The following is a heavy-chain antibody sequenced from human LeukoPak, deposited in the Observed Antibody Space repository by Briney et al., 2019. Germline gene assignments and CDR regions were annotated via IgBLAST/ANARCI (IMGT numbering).Heavy chain of an antibody. CDR3: GRGHRRGRSADDAFDI. V-gene: IGHV4-31*03. CDR2: IYYSGST. D-gene: IGHD3-10*01. CDR1: GVSISSGGYY. J-gene: IGHJ3*02. Sequence: SQTLSLTCTVSGVSISSGGYYCSWICQHPGRGLEWIGYIYYSGSTYYNPSLKSRVTISVDTSKNQFSLKLSSVTAADTAVYYCGRGHRRGRSADDAFDIWGEGTMVTVSS.